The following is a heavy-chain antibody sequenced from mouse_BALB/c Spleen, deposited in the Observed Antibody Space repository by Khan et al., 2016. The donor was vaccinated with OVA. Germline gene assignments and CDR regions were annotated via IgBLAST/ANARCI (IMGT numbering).Heavy chain of an antibody. V-gene: IGHV3-2*02. Sequence: EVQGVESGPGLVKPSQSLSLTCTVTGYSITSGYGWNWIRQFPGNKLEWMGYISYSGSTNYNPSLKSRISITRDTSKNRFFLQLNSVTTEDTATYYCARTARIKYWGQGTTLTVSS. CDR2: ISYSGST. CDR1: GYSITSGYG. J-gene: IGHJ2*01. D-gene: IGHD1-2*01. CDR3: ARTARIKY.